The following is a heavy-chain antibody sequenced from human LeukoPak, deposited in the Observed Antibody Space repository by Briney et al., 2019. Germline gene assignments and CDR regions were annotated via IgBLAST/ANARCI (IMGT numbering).Heavy chain of an antibody. J-gene: IGHJ3*02. V-gene: IGHV3-7*01. CDR1: GFTFSSYW. CDR2: IKQDGSGK. D-gene: IGHD6-13*01. Sequence: EGSLRLSCAASGFTFSSYWMSWVRQAPGKGLEWVANIKQDGSGKYYVDSVKGRFTISRDNAKNSLYLQMNSLRAEDTAVYYCARLGGGHSSSWYDAFDIWGQGTMVTVSS. CDR3: ARLGGGHSSSWYDAFDI.